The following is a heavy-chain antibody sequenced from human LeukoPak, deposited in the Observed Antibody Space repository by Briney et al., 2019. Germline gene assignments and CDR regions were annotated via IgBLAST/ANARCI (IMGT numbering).Heavy chain of an antibody. CDR2: ISWDGGST. J-gene: IGHJ1*01. V-gene: IGHV3-43D*03. CDR3: AKDSAQYSSSWYIVSH. CDR1: GFTFDDYA. Sequence: GGSLRLSCAASGFTFDDYAAHWVRQAPGKGLEWVSLISWDGGSTYYADSVKGRFTISRDNSKNSLYLQMNSLRAEDTALYYCAKDSAQYSSSWYIVSHWGQGTLVTVSS. D-gene: IGHD6-13*01.